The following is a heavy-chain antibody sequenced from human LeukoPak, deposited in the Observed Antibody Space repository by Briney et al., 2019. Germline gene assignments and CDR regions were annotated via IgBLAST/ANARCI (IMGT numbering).Heavy chain of an antibody. V-gene: IGHV3-21*04. CDR2: VSASSDI. Sequence: GGSLRLSCAASGFTFSSYTMNWVRQAPGKGLQWVSTVSASSDIHYSDSVKGRFTISRDNSRNTLYLQMNSLRAEDTAVYYCAKGVRRSSDYSSPVDYWGQGTLVTVSS. CDR1: GFTFSSYT. D-gene: IGHD3-22*01. CDR3: AKGVRRSSDYSSPVDY. J-gene: IGHJ4*02.